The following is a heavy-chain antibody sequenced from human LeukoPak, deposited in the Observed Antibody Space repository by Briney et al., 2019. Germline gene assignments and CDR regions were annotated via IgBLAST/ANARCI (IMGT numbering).Heavy chain of an antibody. CDR2: LYYSGST. D-gene: IGHD3-10*01. Sequence: SQTLSLTCTVSGGSLSSGDYYWSWIRQPPGKGLEWIGYLYYSGSTYYNPSLKSRVTISVDTSKNQFSLKLSSVTAADTAVYYCARDKSPFGELFIDYWGQGTLVTVSS. CDR3: ARDKSPFGELFIDY. V-gene: IGHV4-30-4*01. J-gene: IGHJ4*02. CDR1: GGSLSSGDYY.